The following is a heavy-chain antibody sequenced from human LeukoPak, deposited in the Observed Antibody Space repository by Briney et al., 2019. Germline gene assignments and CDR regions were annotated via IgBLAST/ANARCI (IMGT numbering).Heavy chain of an antibody. CDR1: GFTFSSYG. Sequence: GGSLRLSCAASGFTFSSYGMHWVRQAPGKGLEWVAVISYDGSNKYYADSVKGRFTISRDNSKNTLYLQMNSLRVEDTAVYYCARNFYDSGSYYPPWYWGQGVLVTVSS. CDR3: ARNFYDSGSYYPPWY. CDR2: ISYDGSNK. D-gene: IGHD3-10*01. V-gene: IGHV3-30*03. J-gene: IGHJ4*02.